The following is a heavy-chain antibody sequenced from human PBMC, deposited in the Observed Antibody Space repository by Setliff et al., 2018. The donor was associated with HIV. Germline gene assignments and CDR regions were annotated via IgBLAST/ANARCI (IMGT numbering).Heavy chain of an antibody. Sequence: ASVKVSCKASGYTFTNFGVGWVRQAPGQGLEWMGWVSPYNGHTKYAQRFQGRVTMSTDTSTSTIYMELTSLRSDDTAVYYCARWSCGRATCYDSPYNWFEPWGQGTLVTVS. D-gene: IGHD2-2*01. CDR1: GYTFTNFG. V-gene: IGHV1-18*01. J-gene: IGHJ5*02. CDR3: ARWSCGRATCYDSPYNWFEP. CDR2: VSPYNGHT.